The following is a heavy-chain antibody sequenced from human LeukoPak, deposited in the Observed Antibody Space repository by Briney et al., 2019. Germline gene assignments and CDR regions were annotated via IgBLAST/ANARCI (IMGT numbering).Heavy chain of an antibody. Sequence: ASVKVSYKASGYTFTGYYMHWVRQAPGQGREWMGWINPNSGGTNYAQKFQGRVTMTRDTSISTAYMELSRLRCNDTAVYYCARDLTSYYYDSSGYYVDYWGQGTLVTVSS. CDR2: INPNSGGT. CDR3: ARDLTSYYYDSSGYYVDY. D-gene: IGHD3-22*01. CDR1: GYTFTGYY. J-gene: IGHJ4*02. V-gene: IGHV1-2*02.